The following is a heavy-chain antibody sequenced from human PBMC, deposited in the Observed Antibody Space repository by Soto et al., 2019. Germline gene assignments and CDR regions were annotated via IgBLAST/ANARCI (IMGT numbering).Heavy chain of an antibody. CDR1: GGSVLSGSYY. CDR2: IHYSGTT. D-gene: IGHD4-17*01. Sequence: QVQLQESGPGLVKPAQTLSLTCNVSGGSVLSGSYYWSWIRQRPGKGLQWIGSIHYSGTTYYDPSLKSRLTLSVDTSNNHFSLKLTALTAADTAVYYCARDPGGSGDYARGYFDYWGQGAPVTVSS. CDR3: ARDPGGSGDYARGYFDY. J-gene: IGHJ4*02. V-gene: IGHV4-31*03.